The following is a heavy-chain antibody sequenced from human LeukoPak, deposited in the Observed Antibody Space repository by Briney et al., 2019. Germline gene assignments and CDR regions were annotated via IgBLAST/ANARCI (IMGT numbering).Heavy chain of an antibody. V-gene: IGHV4-34*01. Sequence: SETLSLTCAVYGGSFSGYYWSWIRQPPGKGLEWIGEINHSGSTNYNPSLKSQVTISVDTSKNQFSLKLSSVTAADTAVYYCARARVVPAAMYWFDPWGQGTLVTVSS. CDR3: ARARVVPAAMYWFDP. J-gene: IGHJ5*02. CDR2: INHSGST. CDR1: GGSFSGYY. D-gene: IGHD2-2*01.